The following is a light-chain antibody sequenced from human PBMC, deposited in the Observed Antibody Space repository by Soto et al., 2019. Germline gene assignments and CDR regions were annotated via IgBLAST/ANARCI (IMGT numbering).Light chain of an antibody. V-gene: IGLV2-8*01. CDR1: SSDVGGYNY. Sequence: QSALTQPPSASGSPGQSVTISCTGTSSDVGGYNYVSWYQQHPGKVPKLMVYELNKRPSGVPDRFSGSKSGNTASLTVSGRQAEDEADYYCTSYAGGNNVFGTGTKVTVL. CDR3: TSYAGGNNV. CDR2: ELN. J-gene: IGLJ1*01.